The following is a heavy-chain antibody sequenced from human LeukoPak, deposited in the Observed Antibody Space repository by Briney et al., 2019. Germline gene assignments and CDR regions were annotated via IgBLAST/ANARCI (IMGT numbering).Heavy chain of an antibody. CDR1: GGTFSSYA. D-gene: IGHD5-18*01. V-gene: IGHV1-69*13. CDR3: ASTDTAMVYYGMDV. CDR2: IIPIFGTA. J-gene: IGHJ6*04. Sequence: RRASVKVSCKASGGTFSSYAISWVRQAPGQGLEWMGGIIPIFGTANYAQKFQGRATITADESTSTAYMELSSLRSEDTAVYYCASTDTAMVYYGMDVWGKGTTVTVSS.